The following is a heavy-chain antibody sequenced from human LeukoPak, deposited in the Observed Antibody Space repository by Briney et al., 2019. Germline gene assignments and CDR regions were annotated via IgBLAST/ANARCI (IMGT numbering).Heavy chain of an antibody. D-gene: IGHD5-18*01. V-gene: IGHV3-53*01. CDR1: GFTVSSNY. CDR2: IYSGGST. Sequence: GGSLRLSCAASGFTVSSNYMSWVRQAPGKGLEWVSVIYSGGSTYYADSVKGRFTISRDNPKNTLYLQMNSLRAEDTAVYYCARRRFSPLRGYSYGPFDYWGQGTLVTVSS. CDR3: ARRRFSPLRGYSYGPFDY. J-gene: IGHJ4*02.